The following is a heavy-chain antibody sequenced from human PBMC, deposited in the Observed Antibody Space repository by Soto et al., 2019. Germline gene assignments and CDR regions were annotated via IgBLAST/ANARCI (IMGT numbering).Heavy chain of an antibody. D-gene: IGHD3-10*01. CDR3: VRVRLGVPTRYFDY. Sequence: GGSLRLSCAASGFTVSSNYMSWVRQAPGKGLEWVSVIYSGGSTYYADSVKGRFTISRDNSKNSLFLQMNSLKSDDTAVYYCVRVRLGVPTRYFDYWGQGTLVTVSS. V-gene: IGHV3-66*01. CDR2: IYSGGST. CDR1: GFTVSSNY. J-gene: IGHJ4*02.